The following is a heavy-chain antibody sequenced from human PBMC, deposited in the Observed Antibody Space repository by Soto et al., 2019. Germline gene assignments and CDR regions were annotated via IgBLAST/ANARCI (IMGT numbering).Heavy chain of an antibody. V-gene: IGHV1-8*01. CDR1: GYTFTSYD. J-gene: IGHJ6*03. CDR2: MNPNSGNT. Sequence: ASVKVSCKASGYTFTSYDINWVRQATRQGLEWMGWMNPNSGNTGYAQKFQGRVTMTRNTSISTAYMELSSLRSEDTAVYYCAREGLGYCSGGSCFTDYYYYMDVWGKGTTVTVSS. D-gene: IGHD2-15*01. CDR3: AREGLGYCSGGSCFTDYYYYMDV.